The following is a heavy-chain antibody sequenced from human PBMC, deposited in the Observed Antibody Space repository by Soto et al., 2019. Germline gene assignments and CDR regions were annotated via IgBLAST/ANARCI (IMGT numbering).Heavy chain of an antibody. Sequence: QVQLVQSGAEVQKPGSSVKVSCKASGGTFSSYAISWVRQAPGQGLEWMGGIIPIFGTANYAQKFQGRVTITADESTSTAYMELSSLRSEDTAVYYCARLVVDYGGNAPFDYWGQGTLVTVSS. D-gene: IGHD4-17*01. J-gene: IGHJ4*02. CDR2: IIPIFGTA. CDR1: GGTFSSYA. V-gene: IGHV1-69*01. CDR3: ARLVVDYGGNAPFDY.